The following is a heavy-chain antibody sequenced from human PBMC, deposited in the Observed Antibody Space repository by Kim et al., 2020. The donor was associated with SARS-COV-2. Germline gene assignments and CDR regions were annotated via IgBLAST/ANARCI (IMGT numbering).Heavy chain of an antibody. CDR3: ATMVRGGNPEWDY. V-gene: IGHV4-39*01. CDR1: GGSISSSSYY. Sequence: SETLSLTCTVPGGSISSSSYYWGWIRQPPGKGLEWIGSIYYSGSTYYNPSLKSRVTISVDTSKNQFSLKLSSVTAADTAVYYCATMVRGGNPEWDYWGQGTLVTVSS. J-gene: IGHJ4*02. D-gene: IGHD3-10*01. CDR2: IYYSGST.